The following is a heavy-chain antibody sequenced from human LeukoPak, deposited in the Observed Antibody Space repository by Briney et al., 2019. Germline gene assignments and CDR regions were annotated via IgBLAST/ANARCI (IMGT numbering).Heavy chain of an antibody. D-gene: IGHD3-22*01. Sequence: GGSLRLSCAASGFTFSSYAMSWVRQAPGKGLEWVSAISGSGGSTYYADSVKGRFTTSRDNSKNTLYLQMNSLRAEDTAVYYCAKYGEMGTNYYDSSGYRYYFDYWGQGTLVTVSS. V-gene: IGHV3-23*01. J-gene: IGHJ4*02. CDR2: ISGSGGST. CDR3: AKYGEMGTNYYDSSGYRYYFDY. CDR1: GFTFSSYA.